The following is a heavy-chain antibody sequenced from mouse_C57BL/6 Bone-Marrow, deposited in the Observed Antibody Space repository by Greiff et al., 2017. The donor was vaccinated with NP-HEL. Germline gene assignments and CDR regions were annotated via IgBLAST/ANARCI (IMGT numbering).Heavy chain of an antibody. CDR3: ASSDYCGGSVYGCLGV. CDR1: GYSFTDYY. D-gene: IGHD1-1*01. V-gene: IGHV1-39*01. J-gene: IGHJ1*03. CDR2: INPNNGTT. Sequence: VQLQQSGPELVKPGASVKISCKASGYSFTDYYMHWVKQSNGKSLAWIGVINPNNGTTSYNQKFKGKATLTVDQSSSTAYMQLNSLTAEDSAVYYCASSDYCGGSVYGCLGVGDRGTAVTVTA.